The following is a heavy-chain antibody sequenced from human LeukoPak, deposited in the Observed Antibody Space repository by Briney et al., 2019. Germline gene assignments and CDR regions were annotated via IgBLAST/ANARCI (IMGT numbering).Heavy chain of an antibody. J-gene: IGHJ4*02. CDR1: GFTFSSYW. V-gene: IGHV3-7*05. CDR2: IKEDGSEK. D-gene: IGHD1-26*01. CDR3: VRSGGY. Sequence: QPGGSLRLSCAASGFTFSSYWMNWVRQAPGKGLEWVANIKEDGSEKYYVDSVKGRFTISRDNAKNSLCLQMNSLRAEDTAIYYCVRSGGYWGQGTLVTVSS.